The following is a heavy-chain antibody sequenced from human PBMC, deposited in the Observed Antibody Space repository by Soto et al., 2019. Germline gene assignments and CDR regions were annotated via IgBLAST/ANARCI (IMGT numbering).Heavy chain of an antibody. CDR2: TSYDGNNK. V-gene: IGHV3-30*19. J-gene: IGHJ4*02. CDR3: ARCGTTGGFDL. CDR1: GFRFKSFV. D-gene: IGHD1-1*01. Sequence: QVQLVESGGGVVQPGTSLRLSCAASGFRFKSFVMHWVRQAPGKGLEWVAFTSYDGNNKDYGDSVKGRFTVSRDNSQNTLHLQMDFLRPEDTALYYCARCGTTGGFDLWGQGTLVSVSS.